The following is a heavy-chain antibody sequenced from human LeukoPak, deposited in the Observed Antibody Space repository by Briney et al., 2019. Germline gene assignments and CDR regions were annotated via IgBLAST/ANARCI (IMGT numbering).Heavy chain of an antibody. D-gene: IGHD3-10*01. CDR1: GFTFSSYS. CDR3: ARGHRWFGEILPIYGMDV. Sequence: GGSLRLSCAASGFTFSSYSMNWVRQAPGKGLEWVSSISSSSSYIYYADSVKGRFTISRDNAKNSLYLQMNSLRAEDTAVYYCARGHRWFGEILPIYGMDVWGQGTTVTVSS. V-gene: IGHV3-21*01. J-gene: IGHJ6*02. CDR2: ISSSSSYI.